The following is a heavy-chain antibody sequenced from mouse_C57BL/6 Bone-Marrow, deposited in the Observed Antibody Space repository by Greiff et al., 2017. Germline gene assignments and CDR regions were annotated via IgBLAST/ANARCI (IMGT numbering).Heavy chain of an antibody. Sequence: VQLQQSGAELERPGASVKLSCKASGYTFTSYGISWVKQRTGQGLEWIGEIYPRGGNTYYNEKFKGKVTLTADNSSSTSYMELRSLTSEDSAVYFCARTAVVAHFDVWGTGTTVTVSS. CDR2: IYPRGGNT. V-gene: IGHV1-81*01. CDR1: GYTFTSYG. D-gene: IGHD1-1*01. J-gene: IGHJ1*03. CDR3: ARTAVVAHFDV.